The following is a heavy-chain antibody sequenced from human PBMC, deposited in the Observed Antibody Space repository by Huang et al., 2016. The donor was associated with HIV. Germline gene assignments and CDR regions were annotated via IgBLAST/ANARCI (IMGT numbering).Heavy chain of an antibody. CDR1: GFSFAKYA. J-gene: IGHJ3*01. Sequence: QVQLVESGGGVVPPGRSLRLSCAASGFSFAKYAMHWVRQAPGKRLEWVTFISNDGSSRYYAESVKGRFTISRDNFKNALYLQMNRLRGDDTAVYYCTREYTVAGAFDLWGQGTMVTVSS. CDR2: ISNDGSSR. D-gene: IGHD5-12*01. CDR3: TREYTVAGAFDL. V-gene: IGHV3-30-3*01.